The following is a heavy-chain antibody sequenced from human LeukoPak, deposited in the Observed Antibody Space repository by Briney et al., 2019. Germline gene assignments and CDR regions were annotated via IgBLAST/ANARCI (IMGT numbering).Heavy chain of an antibody. Sequence: PGGSLRLSCTASGFTFGDYAMSWVRQAPGKGLAWVGFLRDKTYGGTTEYAASVKGRFTISRDDSRSIAYLQMNGLKTEDTAVYYCTRDRGYCSSTSCYAWFDPWGQGTLVTVSS. CDR3: TRDRGYCSSTSCYAWFDP. J-gene: IGHJ5*02. D-gene: IGHD2-2*01. V-gene: IGHV3-49*04. CDR1: GFTFGDYA. CDR2: LRDKTYGGTT.